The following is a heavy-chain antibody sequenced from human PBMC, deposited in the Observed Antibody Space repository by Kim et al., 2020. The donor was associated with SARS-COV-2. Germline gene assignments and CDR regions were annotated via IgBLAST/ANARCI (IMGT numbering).Heavy chain of an antibody. D-gene: IGHD2-2*01. CDR2: IWYDGSNK. V-gene: IGHV3-33*01. CDR3: ARGGRVVPAAISMNYYYYGMDV. Sequence: GGSLRLSCAASGFTFSSYGMHWVRQAPGKGLEWVAVIWYDGSNKYYADSVKGRFTISRDNSKNTLYLQMNSLRAEDTAVYYCARGGRVVPAAISMNYYYYGMDVWGQGTTVTVSS. CDR1: GFTFSSYG. J-gene: IGHJ6*02.